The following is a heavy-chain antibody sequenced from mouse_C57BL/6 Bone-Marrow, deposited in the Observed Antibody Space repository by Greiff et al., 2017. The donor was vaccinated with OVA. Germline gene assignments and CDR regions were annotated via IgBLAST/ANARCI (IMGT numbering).Heavy chain of an antibody. V-gene: IGHV5-4*01. CDR1: GFTFSSYA. J-gene: IGHJ1*03. Sequence: EVMLVESGGGLVKPGGSLKLSCAASGFTFSSYAMSWVRQTPEKRLAWVATISDGGSYTYYPDNVKGRFTISRDNAKNNLYLQMSHLKSEDTAMYYCARDHDYDGHVWGTGTTVTVSS. D-gene: IGHD2-4*01. CDR2: ISDGGSYT. CDR3: ARDHDYDGHV.